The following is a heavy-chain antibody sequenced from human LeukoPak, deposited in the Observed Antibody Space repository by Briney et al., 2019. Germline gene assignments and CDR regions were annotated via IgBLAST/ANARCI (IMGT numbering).Heavy chain of an antibody. J-gene: IGHJ6*02. CDR2: INHSGST. Sequence: SETLSLTCAVYGGSFSGYYWSWIRQPPGKRLEWIGEINHSGSTNYNPSLKSRVTISVDTSKNQFSLKLSSVTAADTAVYYCAREAKNPYYYYYGMDVWGQGTTVTVSS. CDR1: GGSFSGYY. V-gene: IGHV4-34*01. CDR3: AREAKNPYYYYYGMDV.